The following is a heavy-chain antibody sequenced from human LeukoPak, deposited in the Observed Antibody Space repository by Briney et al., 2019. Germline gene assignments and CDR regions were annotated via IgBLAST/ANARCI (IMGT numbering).Heavy chain of an antibody. CDR3: ARRDGHNWDY. V-gene: IGHV4-39*01. CDR2: IYYSGST. CDR1: GGSISSSSYY. Sequence: SETLSLTCTVSGGSISSSSYYWGWIRQPPGKGLEWIGSIYYSGSTYYNPSLKSRVTISVDTSKNQFSLKLSSVTAADTAVYYCARRDGHNWDYWGQGTLVTVSS. D-gene: IGHD5-24*01. J-gene: IGHJ4*02.